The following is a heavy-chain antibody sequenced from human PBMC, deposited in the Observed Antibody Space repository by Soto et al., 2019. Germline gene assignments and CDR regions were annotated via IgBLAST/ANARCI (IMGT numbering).Heavy chain of an antibody. CDR1: GGSISSSNW. Sequence: SETLSLTCAVSGGSISSSNWWSWVRQPPGKGLEWIGEIYHSGSTNYNPSLKSRVTISVDKSKNQFSLKLSSVTAADTAVYYCANKWGIASDDAFDIWGQGTVVTVSS. J-gene: IGHJ3*02. D-gene: IGHD6-13*01. CDR3: ANKWGIASDDAFDI. CDR2: IYHSGST. V-gene: IGHV4-4*02.